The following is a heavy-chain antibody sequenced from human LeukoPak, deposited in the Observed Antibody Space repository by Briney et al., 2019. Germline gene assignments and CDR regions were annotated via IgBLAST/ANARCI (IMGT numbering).Heavy chain of an antibody. D-gene: IGHD5-24*01. V-gene: IGHV3-7*05. J-gene: IGHJ3*02. CDR2: IHEDGSDK. CDR1: GFTFSRYW. CDR3: ARNLRLHTPRTFDI. Sequence: GGSLRLSCAASGFTFSRYWMNWVRQAPGQGLEWVANIHEDGSDKYYVDSVKGRFTISRDNAKNSVYLQMNGLRAEDTAVYYCARNLRLHTPRTFDIWGQGTMVTDSS.